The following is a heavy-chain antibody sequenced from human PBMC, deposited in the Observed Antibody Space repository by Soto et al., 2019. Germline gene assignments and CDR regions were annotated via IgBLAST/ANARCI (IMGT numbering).Heavy chain of an antibody. CDR3: AREGYDDYVWGSYRHHFDY. CDR1: VFTFSSCS. CDR2: ISSSSSYI. J-gene: IGHJ4*02. Sequence: WWSLRVSCSASVFTFSSCSMNWFRQAPGKGLEWVSSISSSSSYIYYADSVKGRFTISRDNAKNSLYLQMNSLRAEDTAVYYCAREGYDDYVWGSYRHHFDYWGQGTLVTVSS. V-gene: IGHV3-21*01. D-gene: IGHD3-16*01.